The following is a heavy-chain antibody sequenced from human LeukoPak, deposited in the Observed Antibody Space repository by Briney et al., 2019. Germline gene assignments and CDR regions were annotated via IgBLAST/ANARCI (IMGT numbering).Heavy chain of an antibody. D-gene: IGHD4-23*01. CDR1: SVSISSYY. CDR3: TRHPGGNDAHRFDY. CDR2: VHSSGSP. J-gene: IGHJ4*02. V-gene: IGHV4-59*08. Sequence: SETLSLTCTVSSVSISSYYWTWIRQPPGKGLEWIGYVHSSGSPHYNPSFESRVTTLVDTSKNQFSLNLNSVTAADTAVYYCTRHPGGNDAHRFDYWGQGLLVTVSS.